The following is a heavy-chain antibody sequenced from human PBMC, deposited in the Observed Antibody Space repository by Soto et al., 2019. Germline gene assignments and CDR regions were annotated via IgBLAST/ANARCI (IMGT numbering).Heavy chain of an antibody. CDR1: GGSFSGYY. CDR2: INHSGST. CDR3: ARGFTYSSGWSKRGRGLHV. J-gene: IGHJ6*02. V-gene: IGHV4-34*01. D-gene: IGHD6-19*01. Sequence: PSETLSLTCAVYGGSFSGYYWSWIRQPPGKGLEWIGEINHSGSTNYNPSLKSRVTISVDTSKNQFSLKLSSVTAADTAVYYCARGFTYSSGWSKRGRGLHVWGQGTTVTVSS.